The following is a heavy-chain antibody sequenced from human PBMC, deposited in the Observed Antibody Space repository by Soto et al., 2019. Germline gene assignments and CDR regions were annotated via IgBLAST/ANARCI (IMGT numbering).Heavy chain of an antibody. J-gene: IGHJ4*02. CDR3: ARDHRDELPLTVVVRYFDH. D-gene: IGHD3-22*01. CDR1: GGSFSDYY. V-gene: IGHV4-34*01. Sequence: SETLSLTCAVYGGSFSDYYWSWIRQPPGKGLEWIGEINHSGSTNYNPSLKSRVTISVDTSKNQFSLKLSSVTAADTAVYYCARDHRDELPLTVVVRYFDHWGQGTLVTVYS. CDR2: INHSGST.